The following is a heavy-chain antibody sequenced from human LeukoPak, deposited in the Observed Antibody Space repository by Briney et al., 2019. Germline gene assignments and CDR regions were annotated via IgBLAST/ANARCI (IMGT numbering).Heavy chain of an antibody. Sequence: PSETLSLTCTVSGGSISSGDYYWSWIRQPPGKGLEWIGYIYYSGSTYYNPSLKSRFTISVDTSKNQFSLKLSSVTAADTAVYYCARGDTAMVTRYFDYWGQGTLVTVSS. CDR2: IYYSGST. CDR3: ARGDTAMVTRYFDY. V-gene: IGHV4-30-4*01. D-gene: IGHD5-18*01. J-gene: IGHJ4*02. CDR1: GGSISSGDYY.